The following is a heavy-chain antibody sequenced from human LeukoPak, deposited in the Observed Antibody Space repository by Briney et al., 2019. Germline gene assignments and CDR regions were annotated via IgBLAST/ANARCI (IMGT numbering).Heavy chain of an antibody. CDR2: IYYSGST. D-gene: IGHD5-12*01. J-gene: IGHJ4*02. CDR1: GGSISSYY. V-gene: IGHV4-59*01. CDR3: AYREIRGYSGYDSGDY. Sequence: PSETLSLTCTVSGGSISSYYWSWIRQPPGKGLEWIGYIYYSGSTNYNPSLKSRVTISVDTSKNQFSLKLSSVTAADTAVYYCAYREIRGYSGYDSGDYWGQGTLVTVSS.